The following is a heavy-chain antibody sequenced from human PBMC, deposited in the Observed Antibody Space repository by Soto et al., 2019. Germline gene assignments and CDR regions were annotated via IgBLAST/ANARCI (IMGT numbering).Heavy chain of an antibody. J-gene: IGHJ4*02. CDR1: GFPFSNYA. CDR2: ISGNTGHA. CDR3: AKVPSQYIWGSYLRYYDY. Sequence: EVQMLESGGGLVQPGGSLRLSCAASGFPFSNYAMTWVRQAPGKGLEWVSGISGNTGHAYYADSVKDRFTISRDNPKNTLYLQMDSLRAEDTAVYYCAKVPSQYIWGSYLRYYDYWGQGTLVTVSS. D-gene: IGHD3-16*02. V-gene: IGHV3-23*01.